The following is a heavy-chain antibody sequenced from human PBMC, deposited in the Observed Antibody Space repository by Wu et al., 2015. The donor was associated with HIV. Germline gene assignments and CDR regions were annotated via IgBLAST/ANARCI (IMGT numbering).Heavy chain of an antibody. CDR2: INPNSGGT. CDR3: ARARRYQWELLHYNYFDY. V-gene: IGHV1-2*02. D-gene: IGHD1-26*01. J-gene: IGHJ4*02. Sequence: QVQLVQSGAEVKKPGASVKVSCKASGYTFTGYYMHWVRQAPGQGLEWMGWINPNSGGTNYAQKFQGRVTMTRDTSISTAYMELSRLRSDDTAVYYCARARRYQWELLHYNYFDYWGQGTLVTVSS. CDR1: GYTFTGYY.